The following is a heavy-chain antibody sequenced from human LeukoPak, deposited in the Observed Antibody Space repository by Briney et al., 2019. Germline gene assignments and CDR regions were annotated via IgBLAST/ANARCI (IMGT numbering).Heavy chain of an antibody. CDR3: AREDYDSSRGAFDI. V-gene: IGHV1-18*01. CDR2: ISAYNGNT. CDR1: GYTFTSYG. D-gene: IGHD3-22*01. Sequence: GASVKVSCKASGYTFTSYGIIWVRQAPGQGLEWMGWISAYNGNTNYAQKFQGRVTMTRNTSISTAYMELSSLRSEDTAVYYCAREDYDSSRGAFDIWGQGTMVTVSS. J-gene: IGHJ3*02.